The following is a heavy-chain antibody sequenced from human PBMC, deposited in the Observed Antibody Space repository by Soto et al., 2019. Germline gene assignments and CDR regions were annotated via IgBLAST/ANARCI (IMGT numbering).Heavy chain of an antibody. Sequence: GGSLRLSCAASGFTFSSYGMHWVRQAPGKGLEWVAVISYDGSNKYQADSVKGRFTISRDNSKNTLYLQMNSLRAEDTAVYYCAKGYYDSSGSYGMDVWGQGTTVTVSS. CDR2: ISYDGSNK. D-gene: IGHD3-22*01. CDR1: GFTFSSYG. J-gene: IGHJ6*02. V-gene: IGHV3-30*18. CDR3: AKGYYDSSGSYGMDV.